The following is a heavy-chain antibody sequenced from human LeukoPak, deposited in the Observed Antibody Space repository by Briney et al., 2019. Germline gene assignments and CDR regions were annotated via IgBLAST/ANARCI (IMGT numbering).Heavy chain of an antibody. CDR3: ARHHSSGWYYFDY. V-gene: IGHV4-39*01. J-gene: IGHJ4*02. Sequence: PSETLSLTCAVSGGSISSSSYYWGWIRQPPGKGLEWFGSIYYSGSTYYNPSLKSRVTISVDTSKHQFSLKLSSVTAADTAVYYCARHHSSGWYYFDYWGQGTLVTVSS. D-gene: IGHD6-19*01. CDR1: GGSISSSSYY. CDR2: IYYSGST.